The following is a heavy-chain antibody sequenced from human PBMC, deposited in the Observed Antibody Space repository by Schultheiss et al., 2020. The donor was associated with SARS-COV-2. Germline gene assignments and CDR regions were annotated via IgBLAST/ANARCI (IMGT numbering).Heavy chain of an antibody. V-gene: IGHV3-21*01. D-gene: IGHD3-22*01. Sequence: GGSLRLSCAASGFTFSSYSMNWVRQAPGKGLEWVSSISSSSSYIYYADSVKGRFTISRDNAKNSLYLQMNSLRAEDTAVYYCAREGYYYYDSSGYHYYYGMDVWGQGTTVTVSS. CDR1: GFTFSSYS. CDR3: AREGYYYYDSSGYHYYYGMDV. J-gene: IGHJ6*02. CDR2: ISSSSSYI.